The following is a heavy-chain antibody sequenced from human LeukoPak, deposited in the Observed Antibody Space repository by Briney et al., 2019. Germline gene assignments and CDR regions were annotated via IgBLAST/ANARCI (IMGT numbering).Heavy chain of an antibody. D-gene: IGHD2-2*03. CDR1: GGSFSGYY. CDR2: INHSGST. V-gene: IGHV4-34*01. CDR3: ARVGIVVVPAASRYYYYYMDV. J-gene: IGHJ6*03. Sequence: PSETLSLTCAVYGGSFSGYYWSWIRQPPGKGLEWIGEINHSGSTNYNPSLKSRVTISVDTSKNQFSLKLSSVTAADTAVYYCARVGIVVVPAASRYYYYYMDVWGKGTTVTVSS.